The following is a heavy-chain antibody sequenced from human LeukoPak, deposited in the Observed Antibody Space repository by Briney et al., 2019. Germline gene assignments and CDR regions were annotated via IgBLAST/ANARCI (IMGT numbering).Heavy chain of an antibody. CDR1: GFIFSSYS. D-gene: IGHD2-21*01. CDR3: PRDPNSGGDC. CDR2: ISSSSTYI. V-gene: IGHV3-21*01. Sequence: PGGSLRLSCAASGFIFSSYSMNWVRQAPGKGLEWVSSISSSSTYIYYADSVKGRFSISRDNAKNSLYLQMNSLRAEHTPAHPRPRDPNSGGDCSGQATLLPVSS. J-gene: IGHJ4*02.